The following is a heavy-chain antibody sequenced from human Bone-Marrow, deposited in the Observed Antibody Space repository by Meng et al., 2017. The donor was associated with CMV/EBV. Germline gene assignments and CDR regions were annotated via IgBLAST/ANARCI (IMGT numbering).Heavy chain of an antibody. CDR1: GFTFSDYY. J-gene: IGHJ4*02. CDR2: LNWNGGST. V-gene: IGHV3-20*04. Sequence: ETLSLTCAASGFTFSDYYMTWVRQVPGEGLEWVAGLNWNGGSTDYADSVKGRFTISRDNARNSLYLQMNSLRVEDTALYYCARDTRRPAYYFDYWGPGTLVTVSS. CDR3: ARDTRRPAYYFDY.